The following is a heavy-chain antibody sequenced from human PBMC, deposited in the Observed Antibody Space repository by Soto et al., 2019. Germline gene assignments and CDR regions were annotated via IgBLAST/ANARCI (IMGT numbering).Heavy chain of an antibody. CDR2: ISSSGSTV. J-gene: IGHJ6*02. CDR1: GFTFSSYE. V-gene: IGHV3-48*03. Sequence: PGGSLRLSCAASGFTFSSYEMNWVRQAPGKGLEWVSYISSSGSTVYYADSVKGRFTISRDNAKNSLYLQMNSLRAEDTALYYCAKALGYSSGWYGDYYYYGMDVWGQGTTVTVSS. CDR3: AKALGYSSGWYGDYYYYGMDV. D-gene: IGHD6-19*01.